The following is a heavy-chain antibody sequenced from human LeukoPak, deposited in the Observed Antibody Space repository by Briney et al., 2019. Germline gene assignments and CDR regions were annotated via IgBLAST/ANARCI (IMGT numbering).Heavy chain of an antibody. CDR1: GFTFSSYA. CDR2: VSYDGSNK. CDR3: ASDRQFSGDGGNSIIDY. D-gene: IGHD4-23*01. J-gene: IGHJ4*02. Sequence: SGGSLSLSCAASGFTFSSYAMHWVRQAPGKGLEWVAVVSYDGSNKYYADSVKGRFTISRDNSKNTLYLQMNSLRAEDTAVYYCASDRQFSGDGGNSIIDYWGQGTLVTVSS. V-gene: IGHV3-30*04.